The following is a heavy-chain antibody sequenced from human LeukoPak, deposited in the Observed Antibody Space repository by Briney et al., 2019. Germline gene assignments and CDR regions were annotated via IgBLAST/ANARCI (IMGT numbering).Heavy chain of an antibody. CDR2: INNEGSDT. D-gene: IGHD1-1*01. J-gene: IGHJ4*02. V-gene: IGHV3-74*01. Sequence: GGSLRLSCAASGFSFSAYWMHWVRQAPGKGLVWVSRINNEGSDTDYADAVKGRFTISRVNVENTLYLQMNSLSADDTAMYYCVRYDVEARRFDYWGQGTLVTVSS. CDR1: GFSFSAYW. CDR3: VRYDVEARRFDY.